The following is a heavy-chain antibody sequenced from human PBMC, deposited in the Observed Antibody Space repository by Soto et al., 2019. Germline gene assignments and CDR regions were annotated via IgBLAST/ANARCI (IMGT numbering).Heavy chain of an antibody. CDR2: ISYDGGNK. Sequence: QPGGSLRLSCSASGFTFSSYAMHWVRQAPGKGLEWVAVISYDGGNKYYADSVKGRFTISRDNSKNTLYMQMNSLRAEDTAVYYCARPLRGYSGYDFDYWGQGTLVTVSS. D-gene: IGHD5-12*01. V-gene: IGHV3-30-3*01. CDR3: ARPLRGYSGYDFDY. J-gene: IGHJ4*02. CDR1: GFTFSSYA.